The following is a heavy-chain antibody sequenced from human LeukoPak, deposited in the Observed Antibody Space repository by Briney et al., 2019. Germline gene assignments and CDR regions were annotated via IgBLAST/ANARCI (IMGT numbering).Heavy chain of an antibody. J-gene: IGHJ4*02. CDR2: INHSGST. CDR3: ARRGYYDSSGYYYYEFDY. V-gene: IGHV4-34*01. D-gene: IGHD3-22*01. CDR1: GGSFSGYY. Sequence: ASETPSLTCAVYGGSFSGYYWSWIRQPPGKGLEWIGEINHSGSTNYNPSLKSRVTISVDTSKNQFSLKLSSVTAADTAVYYCARRGYYDSSGYYYYEFDYWGQGTLVTVSS.